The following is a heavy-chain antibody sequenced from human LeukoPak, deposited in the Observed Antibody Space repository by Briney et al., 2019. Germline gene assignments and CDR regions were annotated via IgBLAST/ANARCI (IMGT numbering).Heavy chain of an antibody. D-gene: IGHD3-10*01. Sequence: GSLVLSCATSGFSFSDFDMQWVRQAPGQGLEWVGFIRSDGSDTYYGDSVKGRFTISRDNSKKILHLQMNSLRPGDTAVYYCAIIPLGGRFDYWGQGTLVIVSS. CDR3: AIIPLGGRFDY. J-gene: IGHJ4*02. V-gene: IGHV3-30*02. CDR1: GFSFSDFD. CDR2: IRSDGSDT.